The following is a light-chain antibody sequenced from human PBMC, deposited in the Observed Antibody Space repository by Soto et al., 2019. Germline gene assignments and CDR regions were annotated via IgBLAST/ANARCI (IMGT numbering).Light chain of an antibody. CDR1: QSISGNY. Sequence: ELVLTQSPDSLSLSPGEGATLSCWASQSISGNYLPWYQQKPGRAPRLLIYGASNRATGIPDRFRGSGSGTDFSLTITRLEPEDFAVYYCQQYGRSAIFTLGPGTTV. V-gene: IGKV3-20*01. CDR2: GAS. CDR3: QQYGRSAIFT. J-gene: IGKJ3*01.